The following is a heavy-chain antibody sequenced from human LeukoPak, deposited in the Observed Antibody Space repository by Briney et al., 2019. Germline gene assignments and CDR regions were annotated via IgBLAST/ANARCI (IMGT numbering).Heavy chain of an antibody. Sequence: GGSLRLSCAASGFTFGDYAMHWVRQAPGKGLEWVSGISWDSGNIGYADSVKGRFTISRDNSKNTLYLQMNSLRAEDTAVYYCAKPSQITIFGVVIGGFDYWGQGTLVTVSS. CDR3: AKPSQITIFGVVIGGFDY. V-gene: IGHV3-9*01. D-gene: IGHD3-3*01. CDR1: GFTFGDYA. J-gene: IGHJ4*02. CDR2: ISWDSGNI.